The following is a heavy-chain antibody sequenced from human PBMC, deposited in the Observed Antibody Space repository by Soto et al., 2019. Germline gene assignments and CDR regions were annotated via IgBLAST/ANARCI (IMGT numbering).Heavy chain of an antibody. J-gene: IGHJ5*02. CDR1: ADTFNSYS. CDR3: ARSLEGTTVTNWFDP. V-gene: IGHV1-69*01. CDR2: ITPVLGTA. D-gene: IGHD4-17*01. Sequence: QVQLVQSGAEVKMPGSSVKVSCKASADTFNSYSLSWLRQAPGQRLEWMGGITPVLGTADYAQSLEDRVTITADALTSTVYMELSSLRSEDTAVYYCARSLEGTTVTNWFDPWGPGALVTVSS.